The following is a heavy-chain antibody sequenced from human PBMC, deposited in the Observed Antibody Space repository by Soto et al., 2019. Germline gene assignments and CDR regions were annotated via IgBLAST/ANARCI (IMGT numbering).Heavy chain of an antibody. D-gene: IGHD5-18*01. CDR1: GYSFTSYW. CDR3: ARHKSIQLWCPHYYYGMDV. Sequence: GESLKISCKGSGYSFTSYWIGWVRQMPGKGLEWMGIIYPGDSDTRYSPSFHGQVTISADKSISTAYLQWSSLKASDTAMYYCARHKSIQLWCPHYYYGMDVWGPGTTLTVSS. CDR2: IYPGDSDT. J-gene: IGHJ6*02. V-gene: IGHV5-51*01.